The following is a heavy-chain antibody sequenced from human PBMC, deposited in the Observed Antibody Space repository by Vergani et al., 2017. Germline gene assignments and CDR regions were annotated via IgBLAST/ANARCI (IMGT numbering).Heavy chain of an antibody. CDR3: ARDRSGTTPFDY. J-gene: IGHJ4*02. CDR1: GFTFSDYY. Sequence: QVQLVESGGGLVKPGGSLRLSCAASGFTFSDYYMSWIRQAPGKGLEWVSYISSSGSTIYYADSVKGRFTISRDNTKSSLYLQMSSLRAQDTAVYYCARDRSGTTPFDYWGQGTLVTVSS. D-gene: IGHD1-1*01. V-gene: IGHV3-11*01. CDR2: ISSSGSTI.